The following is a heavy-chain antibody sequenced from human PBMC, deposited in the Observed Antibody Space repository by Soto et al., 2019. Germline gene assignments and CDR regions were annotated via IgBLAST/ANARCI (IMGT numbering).Heavy chain of an antibody. J-gene: IGHJ6*03. CDR1: GGSFSGYF. V-gene: IGHV4-34*01. Sequence: SETLSLTCAVYGGSFSGYFWGWIRQPPGRGLEWIGEINHGRTTNYNPSLKSRVTISVDTSKKQFSLNLSSVTAADTAVYYCVRGIGNSSALGHYFYHMEVSGKGSTVTLSS. D-gene: IGHD6-19*01. CDR2: INHGRTT. CDR3: VRGIGNSSALGHYFYHMEV.